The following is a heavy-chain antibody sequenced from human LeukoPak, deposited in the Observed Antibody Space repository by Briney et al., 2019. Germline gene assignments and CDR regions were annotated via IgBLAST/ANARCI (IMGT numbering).Heavy chain of an antibody. V-gene: IGHV1-18*01. CDR3: ARDSQYDFRPLYAFDI. CDR2: ISAYNGNT. J-gene: IGHJ3*02. D-gene: IGHD3-3*01. CDR1: GYTFTSYG. Sequence: ASVKVSCKASGYTFTSYGISWVRQAPGQGLEWMGWISAYNGNTNYAQKLQGRVTMTTDTSTSTAYMELRSLRSDDTAVYYCARDSQYDFRPLYAFDIWGQGTMVTVSS.